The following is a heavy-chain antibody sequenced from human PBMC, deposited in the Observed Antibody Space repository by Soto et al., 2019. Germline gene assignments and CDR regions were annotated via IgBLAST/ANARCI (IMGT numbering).Heavy chain of an antibody. J-gene: IGHJ3*01. V-gene: IGHV3-53*04. CDR3: ARGGYSSGWYHGAFDV. CDR2: IYNSGST. D-gene: IGHD6-19*01. Sequence: EVQLEESGGDLVQPGGSLRLSCAASGFSVNANYMTWVRQAPGKGLEWVSIIYNSGSTFYADSVKGRFTISRLTSKNTLFLQMDTLRPEDTAVYYCARGGYSSGWYHGAFDVWGQGTMVTVSS. CDR1: GFSVNANY.